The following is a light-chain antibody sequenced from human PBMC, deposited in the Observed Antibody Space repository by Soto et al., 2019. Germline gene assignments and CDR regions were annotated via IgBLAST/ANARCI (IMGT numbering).Light chain of an antibody. CDR1: SSDVGAYNY. CDR3: SSYAGSNKLV. CDR2: EVS. J-gene: IGLJ2*01. Sequence: QSALTQPPSASGSPGQSVTISCTGTSSDVGAYNYVSWYQQHPGKAPKLMIHEVSKRPSGVPDRFSGSKSGNTASLTVSGLQAEDEADYYCSSYAGSNKLVFGGGTQLTVL. V-gene: IGLV2-8*01.